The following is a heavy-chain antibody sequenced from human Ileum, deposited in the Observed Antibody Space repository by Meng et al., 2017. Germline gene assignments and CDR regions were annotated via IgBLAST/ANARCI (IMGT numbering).Heavy chain of an antibody. CDR3: VREFTGGYFDY. CDR1: EYSFSNYY. J-gene: IGHJ4*02. Sequence: QVTLVQSGAEVKKPGASVKVACKSSEYSFSNYYLHWMRQAPGQGLEWLGVSNPGGGSTNYAQKFQGRVTMTRDTSANTVYMELGSLKSEDTAVYYCVREFTGGYFDYWGQGTLVTVSS. V-gene: IGHV1-46*01. D-gene: IGHD3-16*01. CDR2: SNPGGGST.